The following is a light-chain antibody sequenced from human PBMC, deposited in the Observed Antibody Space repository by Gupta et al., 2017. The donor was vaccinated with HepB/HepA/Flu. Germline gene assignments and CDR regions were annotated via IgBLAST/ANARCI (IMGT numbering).Light chain of an antibody. V-gene: IGKV1-12*02. CDR1: QGISSQ. CDR3: QQGNSFPWT. CDR2: GAS. J-gene: IGKJ1*01. Sequence: DVKMTQPPSTVSASVGDRVTLTCRASQGISSQLAWYQQKAGNAPNLLIYGASSVQSGVPSRFSGSGSGTDFTLTISSLQPEDFATYYCQQGNSFPWTFGQGTKVEIK.